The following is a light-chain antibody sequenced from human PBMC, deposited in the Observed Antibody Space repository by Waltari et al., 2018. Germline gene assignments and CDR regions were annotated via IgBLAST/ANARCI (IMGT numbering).Light chain of an antibody. CDR3: QQSYSFPET. J-gene: IGKJ3*01. CDR1: QGISNF. Sequence: DIQMTQSHSSLSASVGARVTVTCRASQGISNFLNWYQQKPGKAPKLLIYTASTLQSGVPSRFSGDGSGTEFTLTISSLQPEDFATYYCQQSYSFPETFGPGTKVDV. CDR2: TAS. V-gene: IGKV1-39*01.